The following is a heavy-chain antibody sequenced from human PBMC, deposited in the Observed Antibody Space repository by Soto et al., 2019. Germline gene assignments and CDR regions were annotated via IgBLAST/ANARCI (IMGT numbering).Heavy chain of an antibody. V-gene: IGHV3-23*01. Sequence: EVHLLESGGGLVQPRESLRLSCAASGFTFSSYAMSWVRQAPGKGLEWVSVISGSGGDTYYGGSVKGRFTICRDNSRSTLYLQMHNLRADDTAIYYCAKSASSSCYSASDYWGQGTLVTVSS. CDR3: AKSASSSCYSASDY. CDR2: ISGSGGDT. CDR1: GFTFSSYA. D-gene: IGHD2-15*01. J-gene: IGHJ4*02.